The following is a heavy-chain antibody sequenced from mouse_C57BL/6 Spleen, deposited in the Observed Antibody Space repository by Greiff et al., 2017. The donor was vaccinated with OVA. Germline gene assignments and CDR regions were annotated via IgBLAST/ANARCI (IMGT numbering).Heavy chain of an antibody. CDR2: FHPYNDDT. V-gene: IGHV1-47*01. CDR1: GYTFTTYP. D-gene: IGHD1-1*01. CDR3: AVWYGSSFGAY. Sequence: VQVVESGAELVKPGASVKMSCKASGYTFTTYPIEWMKQNHGKSLEWIGNFHPYNDDTKYNEKFKGKATLTVEKSSSTVYLELSRLTSDDSAVYYCAVWYGSSFGAYWGQGTLVTVSA. J-gene: IGHJ3*01.